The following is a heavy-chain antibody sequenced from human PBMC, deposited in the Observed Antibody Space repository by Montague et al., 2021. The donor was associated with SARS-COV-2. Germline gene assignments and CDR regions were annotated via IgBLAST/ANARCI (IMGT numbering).Heavy chain of an antibody. CDR2: IYYSGTT. CDR1: GGSITRNYY. V-gene: IGHV4-39*01. CDR3: ARPLVRGVAKGFDI. J-gene: IGHJ3*02. D-gene: IGHD3-10*01. Sequence: SETLSLTCTVSGGSITRNYYWCFIRQPPGKGLECVGNIYYSGTTFNNPPLDRQITISEDSTKNLFSPNLTSATAADTAVYYCARPLVRGVAKGFDIWGQGALVIVSS.